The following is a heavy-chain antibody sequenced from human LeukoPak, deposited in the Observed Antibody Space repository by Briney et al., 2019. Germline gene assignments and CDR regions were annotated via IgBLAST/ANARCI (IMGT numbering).Heavy chain of an antibody. J-gene: IGHJ4*02. CDR1: GYTFTGYY. V-gene: IGHV1-2*02. Sequence: ASVKVSCKASGYTFTGYYMHWVRQAPGQGLEWMGWINPNSGSTNYAQKFQGRVTMTRDTSISTAYMELSRLRSDDTAVYYCARGYCSSTSCYEFDYWGQGTLVTVSS. CDR2: INPNSGST. D-gene: IGHD2-2*01. CDR3: ARGYCSSTSCYEFDY.